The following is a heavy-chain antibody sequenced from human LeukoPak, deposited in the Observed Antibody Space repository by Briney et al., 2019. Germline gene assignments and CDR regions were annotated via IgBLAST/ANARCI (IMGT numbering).Heavy chain of an antibody. CDR3: ARGTGYSVFDI. J-gene: IGHJ3*02. CDR2: INSDVSST. D-gene: IGHD1-26*01. Sequence: PGRSLRLALSASGFTFSSYWINSVRHAPGKGLVWVSRINSDVSSTTYADSVKGRFTISRDNAKNTLYLQMNSLRVEDTAVYYCARGTGYSVFDIWGQGTMVTVSS. V-gene: IGHV3-74*01. CDR1: GFTFSSYW.